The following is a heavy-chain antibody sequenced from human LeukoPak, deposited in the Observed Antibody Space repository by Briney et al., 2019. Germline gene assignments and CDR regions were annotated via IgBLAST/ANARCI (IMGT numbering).Heavy chain of an antibody. Sequence: GGSLRLSCAASGFTFSSYGMHWVRQAPGKGLEWVAVISYDGSNKYYADSVKGRFTISRDNSKNTLYLQMYSLRAEDTAVYYCAKVSYHYYGSGSYVLDYWGQGTLVTVSS. CDR1: GFTFSSYG. CDR3: AKVSYHYYGSGSYVLDY. CDR2: ISYDGSNK. J-gene: IGHJ4*02. D-gene: IGHD3-10*01. V-gene: IGHV3-30*18.